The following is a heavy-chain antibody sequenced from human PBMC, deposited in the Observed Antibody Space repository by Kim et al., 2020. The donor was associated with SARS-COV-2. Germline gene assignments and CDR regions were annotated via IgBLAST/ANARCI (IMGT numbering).Heavy chain of an antibody. V-gene: IGHV3-23*01. CDR3: AKDRNFWSGYHTFFDY. Sequence: VRGRFTITRDNSKNTLYLQMNSLRAEDTAVYYCAKDRNFWSGYHTFFDYWGQGTLVTVSS. D-gene: IGHD3-3*01. J-gene: IGHJ4*02.